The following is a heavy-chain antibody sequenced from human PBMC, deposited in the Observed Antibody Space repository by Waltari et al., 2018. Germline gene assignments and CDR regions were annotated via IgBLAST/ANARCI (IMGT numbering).Heavy chain of an antibody. CDR1: GFTFSSYG. CDR3: ANSPNYGDYRLPFDY. D-gene: IGHD4-17*01. Sequence: QVQLVESGGGVVQPGRSLRLSCAASGFTFSSYGMHWVRQAPGKGLEWVAVISYDGSNKYYADSVKGRFTISRDNSKNTLYLQMNSLRAEDTAVYYCANSPNYGDYRLPFDYWGQGTLVTVSS. J-gene: IGHJ4*02. CDR2: ISYDGSNK. V-gene: IGHV3-30*18.